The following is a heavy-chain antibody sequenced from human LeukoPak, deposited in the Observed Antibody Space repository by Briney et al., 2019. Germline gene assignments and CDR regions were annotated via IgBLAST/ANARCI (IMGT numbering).Heavy chain of an antibody. J-gene: IGHJ4*02. V-gene: IGHV4-59*12. CDR1: GDSISSYY. CDR2: IYYSGNT. Sequence: SETLSLTCTVSGDSISSYYWSWIRQPPGKGLEWIGYIYYSGNTNYNPSLKSRVTVSVDTSKNQFSLKLNSVTAADTAVYYCARGAYYYGSGKIFDYWGQGTLVTVSS. D-gene: IGHD3-10*01. CDR3: ARGAYYYGSGKIFDY.